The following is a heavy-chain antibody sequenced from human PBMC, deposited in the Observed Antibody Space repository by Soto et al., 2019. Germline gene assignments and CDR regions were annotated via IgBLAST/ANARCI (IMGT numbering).Heavy chain of an antibody. V-gene: IGHV4-4*02. J-gene: IGHJ5*02. Sequence: SETLSLTCAVSGGSISSSNWWSWVRQPPGKGLEWIGEIYHSGSTNYNPSLKSRVTISVDKSKNQFSLKLSSVTAADTAVYYCARGSSSSFGWFDPWGQGTLVTVSS. CDR1: GGSISSSNW. D-gene: IGHD6-6*01. CDR2: IYHSGST. CDR3: ARGSSSSFGWFDP.